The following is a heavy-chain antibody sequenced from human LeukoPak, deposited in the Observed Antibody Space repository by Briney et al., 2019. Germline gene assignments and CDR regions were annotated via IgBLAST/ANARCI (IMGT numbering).Heavy chain of an antibody. D-gene: IGHD2-15*01. CDR2: IIPIFGTA. CDR3: ARGSSEYCSGGSCYVFTSGYYYYYYGMDV. V-gene: IGHV1-69*13. Sequence: GASVKVSCKASGGTFSSYAISWVRQAPGQGLEWMGGIIPIFGTANYAQKFQGRVTITADESTSTAYMELSSLRSEDTAVYYCARGSSEYCSGGSCYVFTSGYYYYYYGMDVWGQGTTVTVSS. J-gene: IGHJ6*02. CDR1: GGTFSSYA.